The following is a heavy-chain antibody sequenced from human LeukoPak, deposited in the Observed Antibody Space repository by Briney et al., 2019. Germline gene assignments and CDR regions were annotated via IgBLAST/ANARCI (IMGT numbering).Heavy chain of an antibody. CDR1: GFTFGSYW. Sequence: PGGSLRLSCAASGFTFGSYWMTWVRQAPGKGLEWVANIKQDGSEKYYVDSVKGRFTISRDNAKNSLYLQMNSLRAEDTAIYYCAKLFKAYSSTWIDYWGQGNLVTVSS. D-gene: IGHD6-13*01. CDR3: AKLFKAYSSTWIDY. CDR2: IKQDGSEK. J-gene: IGHJ4*02. V-gene: IGHV3-7*05.